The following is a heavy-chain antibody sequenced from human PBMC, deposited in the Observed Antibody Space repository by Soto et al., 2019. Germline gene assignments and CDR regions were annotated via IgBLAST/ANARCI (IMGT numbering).Heavy chain of an antibody. J-gene: IGHJ6*02. Sequence: GGSLRLSCAASGFTFSSYGMHWVRQAPGKGLEWVAVIWYDGSNKYYADSVKGRFTISRDNSKNTLYLQMNSLRAEDTAVYYCARDKNGRRPYYYGMHVWGQGTTVTVYS. V-gene: IGHV3-33*01. CDR3: ARDKNGRRPYYYGMHV. D-gene: IGHD1-1*01. CDR1: GFTFSSYG. CDR2: IWYDGSNK.